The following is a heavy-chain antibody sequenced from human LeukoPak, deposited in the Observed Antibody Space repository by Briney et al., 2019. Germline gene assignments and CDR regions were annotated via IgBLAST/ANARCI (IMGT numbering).Heavy chain of an antibody. D-gene: IGHD5-24*01. Sequence: PSETLSLTCTVSGGSISGYYWSWIRQPPGKGLEWLGHIYYSGSTSYNPSLKSRITISVDPSKNQFSLRLSSVTAADTAVYYCASAVEMATITTGLYYFDYWGQGTLVTVSS. CDR2: IYYSGST. CDR3: ASAVEMATITTGLYYFDY. V-gene: IGHV4-59*01. CDR1: GGSISGYY. J-gene: IGHJ4*02.